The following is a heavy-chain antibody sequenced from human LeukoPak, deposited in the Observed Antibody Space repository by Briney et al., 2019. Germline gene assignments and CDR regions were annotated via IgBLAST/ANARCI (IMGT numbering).Heavy chain of an antibody. J-gene: IGHJ3*02. CDR3: AKDPYMITFGGVIVRDAFDI. D-gene: IGHD3-16*02. V-gene: IGHV3-23*01. Sequence: AGGSLRLSCAASGFTFITYTMRWVRQAPGKGLEWVAAISGSGDSTYYADSVKGRFTISRDNSKNTLYLQMNSLRAEDTAVYYCAKDPYMITFGGVIVRDAFDIWGQGTMVTVSS. CDR2: ISGSGDST. CDR1: GFTFITYT.